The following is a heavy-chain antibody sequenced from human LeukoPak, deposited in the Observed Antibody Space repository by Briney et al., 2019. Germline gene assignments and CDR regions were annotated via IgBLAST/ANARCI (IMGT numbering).Heavy chain of an antibody. D-gene: IGHD3-16*01. V-gene: IGHV1-24*01. Sequence: ASVNVSCKVSGYTLTELSMLWVRQAPGKGLEWMGGFDPEDGETIYAQKFQGRVTMTEDTSTDTAYMELSSLRSEDTVVYYCATLREFQYYFDYWGQGTLVTVSS. CDR2: FDPEDGET. CDR1: GYTLTELS. J-gene: IGHJ4*02. CDR3: ATLREFQYYFDY.